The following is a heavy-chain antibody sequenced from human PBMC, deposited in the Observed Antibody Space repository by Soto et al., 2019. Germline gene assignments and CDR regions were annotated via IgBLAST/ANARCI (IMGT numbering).Heavy chain of an antibody. CDR2: INAGNGNT. V-gene: IGHV1-3*05. D-gene: IGHD2-21*02. CDR1: GYTFTSYA. CDR3: SRSIVVVTALDY. Sequence: QVQLVQSGAEEKKPGASVKVSCKASGYTFTSYAMHWGRPAPGQRLEWMGWINAGNGNTKYSQKFQGRITITRDTSASTAYMELSSLRSEDTAVYYCSRSIVVVTALDYWGQGTLVTVSS. J-gene: IGHJ4*02.